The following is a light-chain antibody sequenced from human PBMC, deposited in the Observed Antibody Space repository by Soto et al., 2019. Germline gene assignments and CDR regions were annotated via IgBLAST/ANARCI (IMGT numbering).Light chain of an antibody. CDR2: GAS. J-gene: IGKJ1*01. CDR3: QQYDSSPWT. CDR1: QSVSSSF. Sequence: EIGLTQSPGTLSLSPGERATLSCRASQSVSSSFLAWYQQKPGQAPRLLIYGASSRATGIPDRFSGSRSGTDFTLTISRLEPEDFAVYYCQQYDSSPWTFGQGTKVEIK. V-gene: IGKV3-20*01.